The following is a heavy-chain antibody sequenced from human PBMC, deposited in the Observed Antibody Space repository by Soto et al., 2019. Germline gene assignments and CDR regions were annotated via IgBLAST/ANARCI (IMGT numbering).Heavy chain of an antibody. J-gene: IGHJ4*02. V-gene: IGHV3-23*01. CDR3: AKDVGYGSGSPSPFFDY. CDR2: ISGSGGST. D-gene: IGHD3-10*01. CDR1: GFTFSSYA. Sequence: GGSLRLSCAASGFTFSSYAMSWVRQAPGKGLEWVSAISGSGGSTYYADSVKGRFTISRDNSKNTLYLQMNSLRAEDTAVYYCAKDVGYGSGSPSPFFDYWGQGTLVTVSS.